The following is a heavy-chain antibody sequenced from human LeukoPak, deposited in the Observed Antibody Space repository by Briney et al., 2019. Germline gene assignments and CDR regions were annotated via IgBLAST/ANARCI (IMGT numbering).Heavy chain of an antibody. CDR1: GYTLTSYG. CDR2: ISAYTGNT. J-gene: IGHJ4*02. CDR3: ARGGGLRYFDMIRDY. Sequence: ASVKVSCKASGYTLTSYGISWVRQAPGQGLEWMGWISAYTGNTNYAQKFQGRVTMTTDTSTSKAYMELRSLRSDDTAVYYCARGGGLRYFDMIRDYWGQGILVTVSS. D-gene: IGHD3-9*01. V-gene: IGHV1-18*01.